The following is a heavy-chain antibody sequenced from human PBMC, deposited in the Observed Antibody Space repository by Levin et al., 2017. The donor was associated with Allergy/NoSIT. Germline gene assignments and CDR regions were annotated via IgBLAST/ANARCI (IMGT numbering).Heavy chain of an antibody. J-gene: IGHJ1*01. CDR3: ARPNRGDKGFQH. V-gene: IGHV1-69*13. D-gene: IGHD3-16*01. CDR2: IIPIFGTA. Sequence: AASVKVSCKASGGTFSSYAISWVRQAPGQGLEWMGGIIPIFGTANYAQKFQGRVTITADESTSTAYMELSSLRSEDTAVYYCARPNRGDKGFQHWGQGTLVTVSS. CDR1: GGTFSSYA.